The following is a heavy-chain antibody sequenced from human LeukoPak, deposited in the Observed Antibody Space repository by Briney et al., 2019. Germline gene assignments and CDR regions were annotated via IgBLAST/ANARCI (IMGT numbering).Heavy chain of an antibody. Sequence: GGSLRLSCAASGFTFSGHAMVWVRQGPGEGLEWVSFISYDGSSSVYADSVMGRFAISRDNSKNTVDLQINSLRYEDTAIYYCAKDWGQRGVGASLGHWGQGTLVIVSS. V-gene: IGHV3-30*18. CDR3: AKDWGQRGVGASLGH. CDR2: ISYDGSSS. D-gene: IGHD1-26*01. J-gene: IGHJ4*02. CDR1: GFTFSGHA.